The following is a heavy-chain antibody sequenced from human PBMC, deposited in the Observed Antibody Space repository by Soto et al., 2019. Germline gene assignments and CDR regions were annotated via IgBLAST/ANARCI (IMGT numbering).Heavy chain of an antibody. CDR2: INHSVST. V-gene: IGHV4-34*01. J-gene: IGHJ4*02. D-gene: IGHD1-7*01. CDR1: GGSFSGYA. Sequence: QVQLQQWGAGLLKPSETLSLTCAVYGGSFSGYAWTWIRHPPGTGLEWNGEINHSVSTNYKPSLRSRVTISVNTSRIQFSQMLTSVTAADTAVYYCARDKTTGLFDYWGQVTLVTVS. CDR3: ARDKTTGLFDY.